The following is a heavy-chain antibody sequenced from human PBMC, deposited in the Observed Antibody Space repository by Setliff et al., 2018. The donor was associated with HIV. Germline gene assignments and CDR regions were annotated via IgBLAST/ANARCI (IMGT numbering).Heavy chain of an antibody. V-gene: IGHV1-2*04. CDR1: GYTFTDNY. CDR2: INSATGGT. CDR3: ARDYLHVFDI. Sequence: ASVKVSCKASGYTFTDNYIHWVRQAPGQGLEWMAWINSATGGTNYAQNFQGWVTVTRDTSINTAYVELNSLKSDDTAVYYCARDYLHVFDIWGQGTMVT. J-gene: IGHJ3*02.